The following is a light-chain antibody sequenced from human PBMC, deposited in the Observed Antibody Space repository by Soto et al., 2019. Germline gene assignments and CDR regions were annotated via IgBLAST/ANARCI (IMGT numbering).Light chain of an antibody. Sequence: DIQMTQSPSSLSASVGDRVTITCQASQDISNYLNWYQQKPGKAPKLLIYDASKLETGVPSRFSGSGSGTDFTFTISSLQPEDIATYYCQQYDKLPPYTFGQGTKLEIK. CDR2: DAS. V-gene: IGKV1-33*01. CDR3: QQYDKLPPYT. J-gene: IGKJ2*01. CDR1: QDISNY.